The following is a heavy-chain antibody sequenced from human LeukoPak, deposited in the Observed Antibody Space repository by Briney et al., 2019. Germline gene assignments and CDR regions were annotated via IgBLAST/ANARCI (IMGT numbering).Heavy chain of an antibody. Sequence: SETLSLTCTVSGGSISSYYWSWIRQPPGKGLEWIGYIYYSGSTNYNPSLKSRVTISVDTSKNQFSLKLSSVTAADTAVYYCARGTLAAAGIEIFYYFDYWGQGILVTVSS. CDR1: GGSISSYY. V-gene: IGHV4-59*01. J-gene: IGHJ4*02. CDR2: IYYSGST. D-gene: IGHD6-13*01. CDR3: ARGTLAAAGIEIFYYFDY.